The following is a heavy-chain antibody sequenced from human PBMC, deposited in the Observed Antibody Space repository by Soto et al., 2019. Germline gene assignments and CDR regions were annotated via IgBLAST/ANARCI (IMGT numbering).Heavy chain of an antibody. J-gene: IGHJ6*02. CDR2: IYYSGST. Sequence: QLQLQESGPGLVKPSETLSLTCTVSGGSISSSSYYWGWIRQPPGKGLEWIGSIYYSGSTYYNPSLKSRVTISVDTSKNQFSLKLSSVTAADTAVYYCARGDWYYYGMDVWGQGTTFTVSS. CDR1: GGSISSSSYY. D-gene: IGHD3-16*01. CDR3: ARGDWYYYGMDV. V-gene: IGHV4-39*01.